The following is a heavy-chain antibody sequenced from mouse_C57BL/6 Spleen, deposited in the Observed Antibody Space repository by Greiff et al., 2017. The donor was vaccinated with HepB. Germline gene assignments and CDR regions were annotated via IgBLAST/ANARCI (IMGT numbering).Heavy chain of an antibody. CDR1: GFNIKDYY. V-gene: IGHV14-2*01. Sequence: EVQLQQSGAELVKPGASVKLSCTASGFNIKDYYMHWVKQRTEQGLEWIGRIDPEDGETKYAPKFPGKATITADTSSNTAYLKLSSLTSEDTAVYYCARSEYYGSSYNFDYWGQGTTLTVSS. J-gene: IGHJ2*01. CDR3: ARSEYYGSSYNFDY. CDR2: IDPEDGET. D-gene: IGHD1-1*01.